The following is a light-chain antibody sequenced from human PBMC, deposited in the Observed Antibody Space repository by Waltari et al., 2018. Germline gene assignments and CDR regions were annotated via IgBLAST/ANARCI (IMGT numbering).Light chain of an antibody. CDR3: QHYGTSPPLT. CDR1: QTFSSSY. CDR2: GAS. J-gene: IGKJ4*01. V-gene: IGKV3-20*01. Sequence: EIVLTQSPGTLSLSPGERATLPCRARQTFSSSYLAWYQQKPGQAPRLLSYGASTRAAGCPVRFSGSGSGTDFTLTISRLEPEDFAVYYCQHYGTSPPLTFGGGTKVEIK.